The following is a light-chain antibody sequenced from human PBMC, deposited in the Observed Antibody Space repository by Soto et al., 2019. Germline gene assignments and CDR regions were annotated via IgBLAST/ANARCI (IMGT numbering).Light chain of an antibody. CDR1: QSVSNS. J-gene: IGKJ1*01. CDR3: QQYNNWAS. CDR2: GAS. Sequence: EIVMTQSPATLSVSPGERATLSCRASQSVSNSLAWYQQKPGQAPRLLIFGASTRATGIPARFSGSGSGTEFTLTISSLQSEDFAVYYCQQYNNWASFGQGTKVEIK. V-gene: IGKV3-15*01.